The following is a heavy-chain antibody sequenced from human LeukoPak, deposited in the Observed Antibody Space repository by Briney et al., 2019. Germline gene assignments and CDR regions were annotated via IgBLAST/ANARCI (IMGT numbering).Heavy chain of an antibody. CDR3: ARDLREYTSTWQIDY. Sequence: PGGSLRLSCAASGFTFSSYWMNWVRQAPGKGLEWVANIKQDGSEKYYVDSVKGRFTISRDNAKNSLYLQMNSLRAEDTAVYYCARDLREYTSTWQIDYWGQGTLVTVSS. D-gene: IGHD6-13*01. CDR1: GFTFSSYW. V-gene: IGHV3-7*01. J-gene: IGHJ4*02. CDR2: IKQDGSEK.